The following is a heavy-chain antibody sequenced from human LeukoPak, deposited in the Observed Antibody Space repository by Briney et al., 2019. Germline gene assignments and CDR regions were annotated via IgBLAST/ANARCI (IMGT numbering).Heavy chain of an antibody. V-gene: IGHV4-39*01. CDR3: ASIPYYGSGTYPVDY. D-gene: IGHD3-10*01. J-gene: IGHJ4*02. CDR1: GCSISSSSYY. CDR2: IYYSGST. Sequence: SETLSLTCTVSGCSISSSSYYWGWLRQPPGKGLEWIGSIYYSGSTYYNPSLKSRVTISVDTSKNQFSLKLSSVTAADTAVYYCASIPYYGSGTYPVDYWGQGTLVTVSS.